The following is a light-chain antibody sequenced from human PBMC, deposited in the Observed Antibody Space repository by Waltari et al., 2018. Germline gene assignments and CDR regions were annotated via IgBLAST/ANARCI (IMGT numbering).Light chain of an antibody. CDR2: WAS. CDR3: QQYFNTPHT. Sequence: DIVLTQSPDSLAVSLGERATINCRSSQSILYSSNNKNYLAWFQQKPGQPPKLLIHWASVRDSGVPDRFSGGGSETDFTLTINGLQAEDVAVYYCQQYFNTPHTFGQGTKLEI. V-gene: IGKV4-1*01. J-gene: IGKJ2*01. CDR1: QSILYSSNNKNY.